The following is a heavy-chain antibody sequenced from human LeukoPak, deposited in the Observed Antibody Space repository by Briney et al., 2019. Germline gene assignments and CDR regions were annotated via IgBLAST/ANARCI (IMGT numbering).Heavy chain of an antibody. CDR1: GFSFNRHG. CDR3: ARETSQKGAHYMDV. Sequence: PGGSLRLSCVASGFSFNRHGMNWVRQAPGKGLEWIGYIYYSGSTNYNPSLKSRVTISVDTSKKQFSLKLTSVTVADTAVYYCARETSQKGAHYMDVWGKGTTVTISS. D-gene: IGHD3-16*01. J-gene: IGHJ6*03. V-gene: IGHV4-59*11. CDR2: IYYSGST.